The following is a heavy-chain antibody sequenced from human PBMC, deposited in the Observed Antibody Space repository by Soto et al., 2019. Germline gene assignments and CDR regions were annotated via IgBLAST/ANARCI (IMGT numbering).Heavy chain of an antibody. CDR1: GFSLSTSGVG. D-gene: IGHD4-17*01. Sequence: QITLKESGPTLVKPTQTLTLTCTFSGFSLSTSGVGVGWIRQPPGKALEWLAPIYWDDDKRYSPSLKSRLTITKDTSKNQVVLTITNMDPVDTATYYCAHRLIGSGGGDYEFDYWGQGTLFTVSS. CDR3: AHRLIGSGGGDYEFDY. J-gene: IGHJ4*02. V-gene: IGHV2-5*02. CDR2: IYWDDDK.